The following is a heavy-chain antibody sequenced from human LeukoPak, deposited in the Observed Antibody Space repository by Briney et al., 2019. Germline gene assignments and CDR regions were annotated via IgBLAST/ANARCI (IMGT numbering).Heavy chain of an antibody. D-gene: IGHD3-10*01. CDR3: ARGKDIRYYYGSGSYYY. Sequence: SETLSLTCTVSGGSISSSSYYWGWIRQPPGKGLEWNGRIYYSGSTYYNPSLKSRVTISVDTSKNQFSLKLSSVTAADTAVYYCARGKDIRYYYGSGSYYYWGQGTLVTVSS. V-gene: IGHV4-39*01. J-gene: IGHJ4*02. CDR2: IYYSGST. CDR1: GGSISSSSYY.